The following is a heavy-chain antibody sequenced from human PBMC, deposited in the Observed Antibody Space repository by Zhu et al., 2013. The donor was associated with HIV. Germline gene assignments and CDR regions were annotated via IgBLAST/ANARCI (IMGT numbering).Heavy chain of an antibody. Sequence: QVQLVQSGAEVKKPGASVKVSCKASGYTFTSYGISWVRQAPGQGLEWMGWISAYNGNTNYAQKLQGRVTMTTDTSTSTAYMELSSLRSEDTAVYYCARTLGYCSSTSCYYYYGMDVWGQGTTVTVSS. CDR3: ARTLGYCSSTSCYYYYGMDV. D-gene: IGHD2-2*01. CDR2: ISAYNGNT. J-gene: IGHJ6*02. V-gene: IGHV1-18*01. CDR1: GYTFTSYG.